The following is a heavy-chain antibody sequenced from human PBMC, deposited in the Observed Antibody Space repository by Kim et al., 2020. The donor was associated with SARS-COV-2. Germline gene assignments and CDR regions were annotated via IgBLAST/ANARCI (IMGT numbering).Heavy chain of an antibody. J-gene: IGHJ4*02. CDR3: ASLLLWFGGPSDY. V-gene: IGHV3-48*03. D-gene: IGHD3-10*01. CDR1: GFTFSSYE. Sequence: GGSLRLSCAASGFTFSSYEMNWVRQAPGKGLEWVSYISSSGRTIYYADSVKGRFTISRDNAKNSLYLQMNSLRAEDTAVYYCASLLLWFGGPSDYWGQGTLVTVSS. CDR2: ISSSGRTI.